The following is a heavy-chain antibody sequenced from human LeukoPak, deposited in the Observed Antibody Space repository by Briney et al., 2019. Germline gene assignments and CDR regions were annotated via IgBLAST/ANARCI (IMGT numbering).Heavy chain of an antibody. D-gene: IGHD1-1*01. CDR2: ISTAGDT. CDR1: GFTFSDYD. CDR3: ARVAKERVGGVYYFDY. J-gene: IGHJ4*02. V-gene: IGHV3-13*01. Sequence: GGSLRLSCAASGFTFSDYDMHWVRQATGKGLEWVSSISTAGDTYYTGSVKGRFTISRENAKNSLYLQMNSLRAGDTAVYYCARVAKERVGGVYYFDYWGQGTLVTASS.